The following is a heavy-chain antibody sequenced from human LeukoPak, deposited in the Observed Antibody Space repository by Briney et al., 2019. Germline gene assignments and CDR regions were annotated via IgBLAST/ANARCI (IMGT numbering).Heavy chain of an antibody. CDR2: IIPIFGTA. D-gene: IGHD2-8*02. V-gene: IGHV1-69*01. CDR3: ARDTGTPWRFDY. J-gene: IGHJ4*02. CDR1: GGTFSSYA. Sequence: ASVKVSCEASGGTFSSYAISWVRQAPGQGLEWMGGIIPIFGTANYAQKFQGRVTITADESTSTAYMELSSLRSEDTAVYYCARDTGTPWRFDYWGQGTLVTVSS.